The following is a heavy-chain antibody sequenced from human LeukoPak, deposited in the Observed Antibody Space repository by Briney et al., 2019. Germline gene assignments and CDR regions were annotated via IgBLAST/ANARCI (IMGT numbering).Heavy chain of an antibody. J-gene: IGHJ4*02. CDR3: ARAAGRDTTSGLDFDY. CDR2: IYSSRS. V-gene: IGHV4-4*07. CDR1: GASISSYY. D-gene: IGHD1-26*01. Sequence: SETLSLTCTVSGASISSYYWSWIRQPAGKGLELIGRIYSSRSIYNPSLKSRVTMSVDTSKNQFSLKLSSVTAADTAVYYCARAAGRDTTSGLDFDYWGQGILVTVSS.